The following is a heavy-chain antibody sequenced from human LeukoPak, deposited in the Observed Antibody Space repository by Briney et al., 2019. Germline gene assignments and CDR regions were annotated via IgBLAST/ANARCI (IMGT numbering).Heavy chain of an antibody. CDR3: ARTYGSGIMSFDP. CDR2: IYTSGST. CDR1: GGSISSFY. V-gene: IGHV4-4*07. D-gene: IGHD3-10*01. J-gene: IGHJ5*02. Sequence: PSETLSLTCTVSGGSISSFYWSWIRQPAGKGLEWIGRIYTSGSTTYNPSLKSRVTMSVDTSKNQFSLKLSSVTAADTAVYYCARTYGSGIMSFDPWGQGTLVTVSS.